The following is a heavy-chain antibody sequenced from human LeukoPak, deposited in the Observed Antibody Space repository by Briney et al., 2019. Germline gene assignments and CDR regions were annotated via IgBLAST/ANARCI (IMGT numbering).Heavy chain of an antibody. CDR2: INPSGGST. D-gene: IGHD2-2*01. Sequence: GASVNVSCKASGYTLTSYYMHWVRQAPGQGLEWMGIINPSGGSTSYAQKFQGRVTMTRDTSTSTVYMELSSLRSEDTAVYYCARDLGDIVVVPAALGYWGQGTLVTVSS. J-gene: IGHJ4*02. CDR1: GYTLTSYY. CDR3: ARDLGDIVVVPAALGY. V-gene: IGHV1-46*01.